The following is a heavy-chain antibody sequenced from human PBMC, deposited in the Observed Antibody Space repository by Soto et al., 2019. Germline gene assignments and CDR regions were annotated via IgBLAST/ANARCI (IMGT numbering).Heavy chain of an antibody. Sequence: SGTLSLTSPVSCGSIRRYYWGWIPGPPGKGLVWIGYIYYSGSTNYNPSLKSRVTISVDTSKNQFSLKLSSVTAADTAVYYCAREKANWKEVDWFDPWGQGTLVTVSS. D-gene: IGHD1-20*01. V-gene: IGHV4-59*01. CDR3: AREKANWKEVDWFDP. CDR1: CGSIRRYY. CDR2: IYYSGST. J-gene: IGHJ5*02.